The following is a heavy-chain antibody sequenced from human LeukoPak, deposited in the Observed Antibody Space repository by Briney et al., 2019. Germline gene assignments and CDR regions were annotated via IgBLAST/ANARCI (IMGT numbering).Heavy chain of an antibody. V-gene: IGHV1-18*04. CDR2: ISAYNGNT. J-gene: IGHJ5*02. CDR1: GYTFTSYG. CDR3: ARVKVDVVVPAAMPDDWFDP. D-gene: IGHD2-2*01. Sequence: ASVKVSCKASGYTFTSYGISWVRQAPGQGLEWRGWISAYNGNTNYAQKLQGRVTMTTDTSTSTAYMELRSLRSDDTAVYYCARVKVDVVVPAAMPDDWFDPWGQGTLVTVSS.